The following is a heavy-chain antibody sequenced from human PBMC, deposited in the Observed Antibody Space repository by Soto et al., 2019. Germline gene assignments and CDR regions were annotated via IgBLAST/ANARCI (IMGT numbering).Heavy chain of an antibody. Sequence: SVEVSSEEPGGGYSCYTLCWVCHATGQGLEWMGRIIPILGIANYAQKFQGRVTITADKSTSTAYMELSSLRSEDTAVYYCAEYSSSWYGFDPWGQGTLVTVSS. V-gene: IGHV1-69*02. CDR1: GGGYSCYT. CDR2: IIPILGIA. J-gene: IGHJ5*02. D-gene: IGHD6-13*01. CDR3: AEYSSSWYGFDP.